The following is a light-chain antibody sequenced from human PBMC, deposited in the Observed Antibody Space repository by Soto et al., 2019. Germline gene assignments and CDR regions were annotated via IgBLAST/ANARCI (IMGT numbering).Light chain of an antibody. V-gene: IGLV2-23*02. CDR1: RSEVRSYNL. J-gene: IGLJ1*01. Sequence: QTVPTQPASVSGSPRGSITISSTKTRSEVRSYNLVSWYQQHPGNAPKLMIYEVSERPSGVSNRFSGSKSGNTASLTISGLQAEDEADYYCCSYAGTTTYVFGTGTKVTVL. CDR2: EVS. CDR3: CSYAGTTTYV.